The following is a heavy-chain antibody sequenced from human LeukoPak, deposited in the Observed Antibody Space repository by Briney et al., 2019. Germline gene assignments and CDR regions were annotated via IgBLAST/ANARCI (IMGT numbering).Heavy chain of an antibody. V-gene: IGHV3-21*01. Sequence: GGSLRLSCAASGFTFSSYSMNWVRQAPGKGLEWVSSISSSSSYIYYADSVKGRFTISRDNANNSLYLQITSLRAEDTSVYYCASAKVGCYDSSGAFDGWGQGTLVTVSS. D-gene: IGHD3-22*01. CDR1: GFTFSSYS. CDR2: ISSSSSYI. CDR3: ASAKVGCYDSSGAFDG. J-gene: IGHJ4*01.